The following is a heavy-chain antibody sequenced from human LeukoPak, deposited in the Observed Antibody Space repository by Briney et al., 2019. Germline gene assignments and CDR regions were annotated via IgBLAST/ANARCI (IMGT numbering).Heavy chain of an antibody. CDR1: VGSLSSYH. CDR3: ARGYTAMANFDY. J-gene: IGHJ4*02. V-gene: IGHV4-59*01. Sequence: SETLSLTCTVSVGSLSSYHWSCIRQPPEKGLEWIGYIYYSGSTNYNPSLKSRVTISVDTSKNQFSLKMSSVTAADTAVYYCARGYTAMANFDYWGQGTLVTVSS. CDR2: IYYSGST. D-gene: IGHD5-18*01.